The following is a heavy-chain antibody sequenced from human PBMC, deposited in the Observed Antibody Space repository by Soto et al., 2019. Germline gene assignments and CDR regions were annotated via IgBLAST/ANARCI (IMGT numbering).Heavy chain of an antibody. D-gene: IGHD2-21*02. CDR1: GGSFSGYY. V-gene: IGHV4-34*01. Sequence: SETLSLTCAVYGGSFSGYYWTRIRQPPGKGLEWIGEINHSGTINFNPSLKSRLTISLDTSKKHFSLKLSSVTDADTAAYYCARADRTLVTSYSLDVWGQGTTVTVSS. CDR3: ARADRTLVTSYSLDV. J-gene: IGHJ6*02. CDR2: INHSGTI.